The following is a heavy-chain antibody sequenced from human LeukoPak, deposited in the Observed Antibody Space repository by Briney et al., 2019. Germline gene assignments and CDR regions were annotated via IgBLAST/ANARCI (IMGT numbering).Heavy chain of an antibody. CDR1: GGTFSSYA. CDR2: INPNSGGT. J-gene: IGHJ4*02. V-gene: IGHV1-2*02. Sequence: ASVKVSCKASGGTFSSYAISWVRQAPGQGLEWMGWINPNSGGTNYAQKFQGRVTMTRDTSISTAYMELSRLKSDDTAVYYCARVHFYDSSGYSLINPWGQGTLVTVSS. D-gene: IGHD3-22*01. CDR3: ARVHFYDSSGYSLINP.